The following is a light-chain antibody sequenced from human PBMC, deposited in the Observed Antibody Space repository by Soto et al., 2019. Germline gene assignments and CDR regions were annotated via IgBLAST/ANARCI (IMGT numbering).Light chain of an antibody. Sequence: AIQLTQSPSSLSASVGDRVTITRRASQAIRTALGWYQQKPGKVPKLLIYAASTLQSGVPSRFSGSGSGTDFTLTISSLQPEDFATYYCLLDFRYFWAFGQGTKVDIK. CDR3: LLDFRYFWA. J-gene: IGKJ1*01. CDR1: QAIRTA. CDR2: AAS. V-gene: IGKV1-6*01.